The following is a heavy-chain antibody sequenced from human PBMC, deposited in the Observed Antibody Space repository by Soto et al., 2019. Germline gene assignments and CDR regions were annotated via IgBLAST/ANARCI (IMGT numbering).Heavy chain of an antibody. CDR3: ARDADYGGSRGGMDV. CDR1: GGSVNNANYF. Sequence: VRLEESGPGLVKPSETLSLICSVSGGSVNNANYFWNWIRHHPENGLEWIGYIYYSGSTRYNPSLKTRATLSKDTSKYQFSLRLNSVTVADTAVYFCARDADYGGSRGGMDVWGRGTTVTVSS. D-gene: IGHD4-17*01. J-gene: IGHJ6*02. CDR2: IYYSGST. V-gene: IGHV4-31*03.